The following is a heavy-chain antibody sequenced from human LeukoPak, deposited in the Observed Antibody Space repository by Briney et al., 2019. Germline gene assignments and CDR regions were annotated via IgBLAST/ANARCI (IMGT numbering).Heavy chain of an antibody. Sequence: GGSLRLSCAASGFTFSSYAMSWVRQAPGKGLEWVSAISGSGGSTYYADSVKGRFTISRDNSKNTLYLQMNSLSAEDTAVYYCAKEAWVYYYDSSGYYPYYFDYWGQGTLVTVSS. V-gene: IGHV3-23*01. D-gene: IGHD3-22*01. CDR2: ISGSGGST. CDR3: AKEAWVYYYDSSGYYPYYFDY. J-gene: IGHJ4*02. CDR1: GFTFSSYA.